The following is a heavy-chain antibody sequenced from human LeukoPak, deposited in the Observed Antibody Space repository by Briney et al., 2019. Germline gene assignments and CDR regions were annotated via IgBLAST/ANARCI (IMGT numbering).Heavy chain of an antibody. D-gene: IGHD6-13*01. CDR2: IHSSGST. CDR3: ARFRGSSSWHKNDAFDI. CDR1: GGSISGDY. Sequence: SETLSLTCTVSGGSISGDYWSWIRQSPGKGLEWIAYIHSSGSTSYNPSLKSRVTISVDTSKNEFSLKLSSVTAADTAVYYCARFRGSSSWHKNDAFDIWGQGTMVTVSS. J-gene: IGHJ3*02. V-gene: IGHV4-59*08.